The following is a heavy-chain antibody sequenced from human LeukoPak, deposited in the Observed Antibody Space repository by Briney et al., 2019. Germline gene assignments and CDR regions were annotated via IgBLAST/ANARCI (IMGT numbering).Heavy chain of an antibody. J-gene: IGHJ6*04. CDR2: INPNSGGT. D-gene: IGHD3-10*01. Sequence: ASVKVSCKASGYTFTGYYMHWVRQAPGQGLEWMGWINPNSGGTNYAQKFQGWVTMTRDTSISTAYIELSRLRSDDTAVYYCARSGYYGSGSMGSLTGMDVWGKGTTVTVSS. CDR3: ARSGYYGSGSMGSLTGMDV. V-gene: IGHV1-2*04. CDR1: GYTFTGYY.